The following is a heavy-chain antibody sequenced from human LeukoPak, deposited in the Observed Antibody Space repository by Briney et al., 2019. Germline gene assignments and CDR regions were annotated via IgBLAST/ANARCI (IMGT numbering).Heavy chain of an antibody. J-gene: IGHJ4*02. V-gene: IGHV4-34*01. D-gene: IGHD2-2*01. Sequence: SETLSLTCAAYGGSFSDYYWNWIRQPPGKGLEWIGEINHSGNTNYNPSLKSRVTISVDASKNQFSLKLRSVTAADTAVYYCARGFLLVHQDIDSWGQGTLVTVSS. CDR2: INHSGNT. CDR1: GGSFSDYY. CDR3: ARGFLLVHQDIDS.